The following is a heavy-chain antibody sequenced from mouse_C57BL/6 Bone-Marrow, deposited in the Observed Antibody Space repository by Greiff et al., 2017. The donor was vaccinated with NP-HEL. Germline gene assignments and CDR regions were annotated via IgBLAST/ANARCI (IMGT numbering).Heavy chain of an antibody. CDR3: ARKDWYYDMDY. CDR2: IHPNSGST. J-gene: IGHJ4*01. V-gene: IGHV1-64*01. CDR1: GYTFTSYW. D-gene: IGHD4-1*01. Sequence: VQLQQPGAELVKPGASVKLSCKASGYTFTSYWMHWVKQRPGQGLEWIGMIHPNSGSTNYNEKFKSKATLTVDKSSSTAYMQLSSLTSEDSAVYYCARKDWYYDMDYWGKGTSVTVSS.